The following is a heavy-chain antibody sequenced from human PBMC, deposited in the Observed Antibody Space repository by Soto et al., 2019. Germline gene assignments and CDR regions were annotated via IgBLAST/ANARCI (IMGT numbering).Heavy chain of an antibody. V-gene: IGHV1-18*01. CDR3: ASDSPPVDY. Sequence: QVQLVQSGAEVKKPGASVKVSCKASGYTFTSYGISWVRQAPGQGLEWMGWISAYNGNTKYAQKLQGRATMTTDTSTSRAYMDLSSVRSDDTTVYYLASDSPPVDYWGQGTLVTVSS. CDR1: GYTFTSYG. J-gene: IGHJ4*02. CDR2: ISAYNGNT.